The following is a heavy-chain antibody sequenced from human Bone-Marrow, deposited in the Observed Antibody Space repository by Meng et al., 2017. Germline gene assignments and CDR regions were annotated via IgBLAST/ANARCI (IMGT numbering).Heavy chain of an antibody. CDR2: IKQDGSEK. V-gene: IGHV3-7*03. J-gene: IGHJ3*02. CDR3: AKDRSQYGSGSYDAFDI. Sequence: GESLKISCAASGFTFSSYWMSWVRQAPGKGLEWVANIKQDGSEKYYVDSVKGRFTISRDNSKNTLYLQMNSLRAEDTAVYYCAKDRSQYGSGSYDAFDIWGQGTMVTVSS. CDR1: GFTFSSYW. D-gene: IGHD3-10*01.